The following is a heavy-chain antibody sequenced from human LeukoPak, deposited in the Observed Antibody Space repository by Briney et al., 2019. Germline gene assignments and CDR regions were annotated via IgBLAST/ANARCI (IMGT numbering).Heavy chain of an antibody. J-gene: IGHJ6*03. D-gene: IGHD3-10*01. CDR1: GDSISTYY. V-gene: IGHV4-59*01. Sequence: SETLSLTCTVSGDSISTYYWSWIRQPPGKGLEWIGNIFNSRNTNYNPSLKSRVTIAVDTSKNQSSLNLRSVTAVDTAVYYCARVEEGYGSGRRENYYYYYMDVWGKGTTVTISS. CDR3: ARVEEGYGSGRRENYYYYYMDV. CDR2: IFNSRNT.